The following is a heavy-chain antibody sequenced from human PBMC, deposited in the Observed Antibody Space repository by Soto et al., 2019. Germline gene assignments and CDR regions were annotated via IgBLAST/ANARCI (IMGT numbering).Heavy chain of an antibody. CDR2: INPNSGGT. CDR3: ARDKWLGELPPGVFDY. D-gene: IGHD3-10*01. CDR1: GYTFTGYY. V-gene: IGHV1-2*02. J-gene: IGHJ4*02. Sequence: ASVKVSCKASGYTFTGYYMHWVRQAPGQGLEWMGWINPNSGGTNYAQKFQGRVTMTRDTSISTAYMELSRLRSDDTAVYYCARDKWLGELPPGVFDYWGQGTLVTVYS.